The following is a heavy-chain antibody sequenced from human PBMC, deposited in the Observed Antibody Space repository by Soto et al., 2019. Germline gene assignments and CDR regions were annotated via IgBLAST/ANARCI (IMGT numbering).Heavy chain of an antibody. Sequence: QITLKESGPTLVKPTQTLPLTCTFSGFSLSTSGVGVGWIRQPPGKALEWLALIYWNDDKYYRHSLKSRLTITKDTSKRQVVLTMTNMDPVDTATYYCAHRLDPRMFDYWGQGTLVTVSS. J-gene: IGHJ4*02. CDR2: IYWNDDK. V-gene: IGHV2-5*01. CDR1: GFSLSTSGVG. D-gene: IGHD3-9*01. CDR3: AHRLDPRMFDY.